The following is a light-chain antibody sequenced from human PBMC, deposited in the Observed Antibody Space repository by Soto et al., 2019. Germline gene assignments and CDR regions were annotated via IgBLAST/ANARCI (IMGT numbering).Light chain of an antibody. CDR2: VGTGGIVG. J-gene: IGLJ2*01. CDR3: GSYHGCGSNFSVV. CDR1: SGYSNYK. Sequence: QSVLTQPPSASASLGASVTLTCTLSSGYSNYKEYWYQQRPGKGHRFVMRVGTGGIVGSKGDGIPDRFSGLGSGLTRYLAIKNIPEEQESDYHCGSYHGCGSNFSVVFGGGTKLTVL. V-gene: IGLV9-49*01.